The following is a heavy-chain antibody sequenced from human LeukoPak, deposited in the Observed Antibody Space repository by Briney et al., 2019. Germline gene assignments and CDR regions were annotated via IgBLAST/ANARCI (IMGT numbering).Heavy chain of an antibody. CDR2: IYYSGST. CDR3: ARQIPTPKTYYYDSSGYYYFDY. V-gene: IGHV4-59*01. J-gene: IGHJ4*02. CDR1: GGSISSYY. Sequence: PSETLSLTCTVSGGSISSYYWSWIRQPPGKGLEWIGYIYYSGSTNYNPSLKSRVTISVDTPKNQFSLKLSSVTAADTAVYYCARQIPTPKTYYYDSSGYYYFDYWGQGTLVTVSS. D-gene: IGHD3-22*01.